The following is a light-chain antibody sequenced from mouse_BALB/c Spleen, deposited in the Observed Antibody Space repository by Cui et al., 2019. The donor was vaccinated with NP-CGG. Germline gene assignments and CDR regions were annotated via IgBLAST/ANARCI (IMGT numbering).Light chain of an antibody. CDR1: TGAVITSNY. J-gene: IGLJ1*01. V-gene: IGLV1*01. Sequence: QAVVTHASALTTSPGETVTLTCRSSTGAVITSNYANWVQEKPDHLFTGLIGGTNNRAPGVPARFSGSLIGDKAALTITGAQTEDEAIYFCALWYSNHWVFGGGTKLTVL. CDR2: GTN. CDR3: ALWYSNHWV.